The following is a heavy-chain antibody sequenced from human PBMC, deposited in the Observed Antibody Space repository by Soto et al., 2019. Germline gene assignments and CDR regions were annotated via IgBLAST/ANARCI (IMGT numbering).Heavy chain of an antibody. CDR3: WGGGVVDTTVIKYHYYGMDV. D-gene: IGHD4-17*01. J-gene: IGHJ6*02. CDR1: GFTFSDYY. V-gene: IGHV3-11*01. CDR2: ISSSGSTI. Sequence: QVQLVESGGGLVKPGGSLRLSCVASGFTFSDYYMSWIRQAPGKGLEWVSYISSSGSTIYYADSMKGRFTISRDNAKNTLLYQQMSRRGEDATVYYYWGGGVVDTTVIKYHYYGMDVWGQGTTVTVSS.